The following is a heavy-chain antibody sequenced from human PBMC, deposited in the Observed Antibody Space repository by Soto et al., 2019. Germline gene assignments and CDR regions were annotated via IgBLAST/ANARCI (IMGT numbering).Heavy chain of an antibody. J-gene: IGHJ3*02. D-gene: IGHD1-26*01. Sequence: GSLRLSCAASGLTFSNAWMSWVRQAPGKGLEWVGRIKSKTDGGTTDYAAPVKGRFTISRDDSKNTLYLQMNSLKTEDTAVYYCTSRVYLGAFDIWGQGTMVTVSS. CDR1: GLTFSNAW. V-gene: IGHV3-15*01. CDR3: TSRVYLGAFDI. CDR2: IKSKTDGGTT.